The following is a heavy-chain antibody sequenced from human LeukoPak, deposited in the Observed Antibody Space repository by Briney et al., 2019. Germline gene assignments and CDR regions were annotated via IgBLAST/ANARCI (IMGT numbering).Heavy chain of an antibody. CDR2: IIPLFGIA. J-gene: IGHJ4*02. V-gene: IGHV1-69*04. CDR3: ARAADSSGYYEHNYFDY. D-gene: IGHD3-22*01. CDR1: GGTFSSYA. Sequence: GSSVKVSCKASGGTFSSYAISLVRQAPGQGLEWMGRIIPLFGIANYAKKFQVRVTITEVKSTSTPYIQLSSLRSEDTALHYCARAADSSGYYEHNYFDYWGQGTLVTVSS.